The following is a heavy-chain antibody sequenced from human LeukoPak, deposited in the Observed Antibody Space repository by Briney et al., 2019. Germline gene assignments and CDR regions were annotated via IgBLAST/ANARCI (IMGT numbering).Heavy chain of an antibody. V-gene: IGHV1-69*13. CDR3: TATIFGVVTPHY. Sequence: SVKVSCKASGGTFSSYAISWVRQAPGQGLEWMGGIIPIFGTANYAQKFQGRVTITADESTSTAYMELSSLRSEDTAVYYCTATIFGVVTPHYWGQGTLVTVSS. CDR2: IIPIFGTA. J-gene: IGHJ4*02. CDR1: GGTFSSYA. D-gene: IGHD3-3*01.